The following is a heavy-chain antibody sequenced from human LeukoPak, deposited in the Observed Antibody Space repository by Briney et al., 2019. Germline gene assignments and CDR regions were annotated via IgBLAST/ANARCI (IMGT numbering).Heavy chain of an antibody. D-gene: IGHD4-23*01. CDR1: GFTFSSFA. CDR2: IASDGSST. CDR3: ARGRPHGNDY. Sequence: GGSLRLSCAASGFTFSSFAMGWVRQAPGKGLVWVSRIASDGSSTTYADSVKGRFSISRDNAKNTLYLQMNSLRAEDTAVYYCARGRPHGNDYWGQGTLVTVSS. J-gene: IGHJ4*02. V-gene: IGHV3-74*01.